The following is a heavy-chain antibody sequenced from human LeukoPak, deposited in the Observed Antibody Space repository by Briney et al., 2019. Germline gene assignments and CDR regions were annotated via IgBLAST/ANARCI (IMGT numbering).Heavy chain of an antibody. CDR1: GFTFSSYA. D-gene: IGHD6-13*01. CDR3: AKNSPPIAAAGVDY. CDR2: ISGIGGST. J-gene: IGHJ4*02. Sequence: GGSLRLSCAASGFTFSSYAMSWVRQAPGKGLEWVSAISGIGGSTYYADSVKGRFTISRDNSKNTLYLQMNSLRVEDTAVYYCAKNSPPIAAAGVDYWGQGTLVTVSS. V-gene: IGHV3-23*01.